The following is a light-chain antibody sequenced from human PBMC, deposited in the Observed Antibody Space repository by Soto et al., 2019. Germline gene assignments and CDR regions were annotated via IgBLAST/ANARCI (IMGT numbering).Light chain of an antibody. CDR2: KDI. CDR3: YSATDNDVV. Sequence: SYELTQPSSVSVSPGQTATITCSRAELPKRSVRWFQHKPGQAPVLLIYKDIERPSAIPDRFSGSRSGTTATLTISGAQLDDEADYYCYSATDNDVVFGGGTKLTVL. V-gene: IGLV3-27*01. CDR1: ELPKRS. J-gene: IGLJ2*01.